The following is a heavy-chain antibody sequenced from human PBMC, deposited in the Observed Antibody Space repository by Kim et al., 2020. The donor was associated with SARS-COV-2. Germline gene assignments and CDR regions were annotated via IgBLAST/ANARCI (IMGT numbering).Heavy chain of an antibody. CDR1: GGSFSGYY. CDR3: ARGRAGVVPAPILGIGPHYDYFIMDV. D-gene: IGHD2-2*01. J-gene: IGHJ6*02. V-gene: IGHV4-34*01. CDR2: IHESGSI. Sequence: SETLSLTCAVYGGSFSGYYWSWIRQPPGKGLEWIGKIHESGSINYNPSLKSRVTISIDTSKNQFSLRLTSVTAADTAFYFCARGRAGVVPAPILGIGPHYDYFIMDVWGHGAPVTVSS.